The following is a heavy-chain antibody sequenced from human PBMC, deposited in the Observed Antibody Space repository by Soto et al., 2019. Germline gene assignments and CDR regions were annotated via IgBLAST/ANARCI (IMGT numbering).Heavy chain of an antibody. CDR1: GYTFSDYD. CDR3: SRDLGPGAFDI. CDR2: MNPNSGNT. J-gene: IGHJ3*02. V-gene: IGHV1-8*01. Sequence: ASVKVSCKASGYTFSDYDINWVRQATGQGLEWLGWMNPNSGNTGYVEKFQGRVTMTRNTSASTAYMELSSLRSEDTAVYYCSRDLGPGAFDIWGQGTMVTVSS.